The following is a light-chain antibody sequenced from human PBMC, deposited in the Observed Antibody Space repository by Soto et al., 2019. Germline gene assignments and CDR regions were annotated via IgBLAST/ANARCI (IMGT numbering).Light chain of an antibody. CDR2: LGS. Sequence: DIVMTQSPLPLPVTPGEPASISCRASQSLLHSDGYNYVDWYLQKPGQSPQLLIYLGSNRASGVPDRLSGSGSGKDFTLKISRVEAEDVGVYFCMQSLHTPPTFGGGTKVEIK. CDR3: MQSLHTPPT. CDR1: QSLLHSDGYNY. V-gene: IGKV2-28*01. J-gene: IGKJ4*01.